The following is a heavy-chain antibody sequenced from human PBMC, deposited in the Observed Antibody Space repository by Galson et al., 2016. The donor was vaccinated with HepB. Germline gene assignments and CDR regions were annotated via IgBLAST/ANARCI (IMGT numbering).Heavy chain of an antibody. CDR2: INPSGGST. J-gene: IGHJ4*02. Sequence: SVKVSCKASGYTFTTYYMHWVRQAPGQGLEWMGIINPSGGSTSYAQKFQGRVIMTSDTSTNTVYMELRSLRSEDTAMYYCATSPRGGIVGATTVADFWGQGTLVTVSS. D-gene: IGHD1-26*01. CDR3: ATSPRGGIVGATTVADF. CDR1: GYTFTTYY. V-gene: IGHV1-46*01.